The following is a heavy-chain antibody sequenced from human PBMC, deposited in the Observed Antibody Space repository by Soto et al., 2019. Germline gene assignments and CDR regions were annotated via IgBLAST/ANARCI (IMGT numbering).Heavy chain of an antibody. CDR1: GGSISSGGYY. D-gene: IGHD3-3*01. Sequence: QVQLQESGPGLVKPSQTLSLTCTVSGGSISSGGYYWSWIRQHPGKGLEWIGYIYYSGSTYYNPSLTSRVTISVDTSKNQFSLQLSSVTAADTAVYYCARGPNYDFWSVIAFDIWGQGTMVTVSS. CDR3: ARGPNYDFWSVIAFDI. J-gene: IGHJ3*02. CDR2: IYYSGST. V-gene: IGHV4-31*03.